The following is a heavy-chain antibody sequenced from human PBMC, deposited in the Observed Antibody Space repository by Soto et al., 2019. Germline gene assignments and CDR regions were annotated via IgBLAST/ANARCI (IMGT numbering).Heavy chain of an antibody. D-gene: IGHD4-17*01. J-gene: IGHJ6*02. CDR1: GFAFTSSA. Sequence: SVKGSSKASGFAFTSSALQLVRQARGQRLEWIGWTVVGSGNTNYAQKFQERVTITRDMSTSTAYMELSSLRSEDTAVYYCAAVPTTARFYGMDVWGQGTTVTVSS. CDR3: AAVPTTARFYGMDV. CDR2: TVVGSGNT. V-gene: IGHV1-58*01.